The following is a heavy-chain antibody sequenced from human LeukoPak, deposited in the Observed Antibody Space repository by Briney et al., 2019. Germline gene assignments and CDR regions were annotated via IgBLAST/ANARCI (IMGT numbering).Heavy chain of an antibody. CDR1: GFTFSDYY. J-gene: IGHJ3*02. V-gene: IGHV3-11*01. Sequence: GGSLRLSCAASGFTFSDYYMSWIRQAPGEGLEWVSYISSSGSTIYYADSVKGRFTISRDNAKNSLYLQMNSLRAEDTAVYYCARVAYGDYVVSGAFDIWGQGTMVTVSS. D-gene: IGHD4-17*01. CDR3: ARVAYGDYVVSGAFDI. CDR2: ISSSGSTI.